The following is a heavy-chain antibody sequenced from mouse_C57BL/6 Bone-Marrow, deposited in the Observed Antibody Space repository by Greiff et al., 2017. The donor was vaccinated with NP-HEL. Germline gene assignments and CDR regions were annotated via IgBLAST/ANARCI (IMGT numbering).Heavy chain of an antibody. V-gene: IGHV14-4*01. D-gene: IGHD1-1*01. J-gene: IGHJ2*01. Sequence: EVQLVESGAELVRPGASVKLSCTASGFNIKDDYMHWVKQRPEQGLEWIGWIDPENGDTEYASKFQGKATITADTSSNTAYLQLSSLTSEDTAVYYCTTSDYYGLDYWGQGTTLTVSS. CDR2: IDPENGDT. CDR1: GFNIKDDY. CDR3: TTSDYYGLDY.